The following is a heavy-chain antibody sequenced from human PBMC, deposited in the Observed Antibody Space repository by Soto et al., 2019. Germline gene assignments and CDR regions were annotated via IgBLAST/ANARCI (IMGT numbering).Heavy chain of an antibody. CDR3: ARERIGTTYYYYYGMDV. CDR2: INPNSGGT. D-gene: IGHD1-7*01. J-gene: IGHJ6*02. CDR1: GYTFTGYY. Sequence: RASVKVSCKASGYTFTGYYMHWVRQAPGQGLEWMGWINPNSGGTNYAQKFQGRVTMTRDTSISTAYMELSRLRSDDTAVYYCARERIGTTYYYYYGMDVWGQGTTVTVSS. V-gene: IGHV1-2*02.